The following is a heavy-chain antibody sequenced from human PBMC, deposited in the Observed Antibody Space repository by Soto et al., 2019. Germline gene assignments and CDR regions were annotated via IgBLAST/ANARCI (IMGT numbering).Heavy chain of an antibody. CDR3: ARGGREYSSSPYYYYGMDV. CDR1: GGSISSGDYY. Sequence: QVQLQESGPGLVKPSQTLSLTCTVSGGSISSGDYYWSWIRQPPGKGLEWIGYIYYSGSTYYNPSLKRRVTISVDTSKNQFSLKLSSVTAADTAVYYCARGGREYSSSPYYYYGMDVWGQGTTVTVSS. D-gene: IGHD6-6*01. J-gene: IGHJ6*02. CDR2: IYYSGST. V-gene: IGHV4-30-4*01.